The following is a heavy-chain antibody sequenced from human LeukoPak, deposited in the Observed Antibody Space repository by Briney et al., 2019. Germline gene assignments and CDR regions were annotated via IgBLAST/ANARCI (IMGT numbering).Heavy chain of an antibody. D-gene: IGHD3-22*01. CDR2: INPNSGGT. J-gene: IGHJ4*02. CDR3: ASSADSSGYYYFDY. Sequence: GASVKVSCKASGYTFTGYYMHWVQQAPGQGLEWMGWINPNSGGTNYAQKFQGRVTMTRDTSISTAYMELSRLRSDDTAVYYCASSADSSGYYYFDYWGQGTLVTVSS. V-gene: IGHV1-2*02. CDR1: GYTFTGYY.